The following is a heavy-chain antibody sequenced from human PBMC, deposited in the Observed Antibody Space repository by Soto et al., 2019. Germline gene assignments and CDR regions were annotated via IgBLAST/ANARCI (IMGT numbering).Heavy chain of an antibody. CDR2: ISVYNGDT. V-gene: IGHV1-18*01. Sequence: ASVKVSCKGSGYTFSSFGISWVRQAPEQGLEWMGWISVYNGDTNFAQRFQGRVTMTTDTSTNTADMELRSLRSDDTAVYYCARDRPEYGDYGRFDHWGQGTLVTVSS. CDR1: GYTFSSFG. CDR3: ARDRPEYGDYGRFDH. D-gene: IGHD4-17*01. J-gene: IGHJ4*02.